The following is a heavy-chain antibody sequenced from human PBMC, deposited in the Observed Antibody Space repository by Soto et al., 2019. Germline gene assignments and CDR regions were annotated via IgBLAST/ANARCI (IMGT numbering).Heavy chain of an antibody. CDR3: ARDHRGSFDYFDY. V-gene: IGHV3-21*01. J-gene: IGHJ4*02. Sequence: PWGSLRLSCADSGFTFGSYSMKWVRQAPGKGLEWVSSISSSSSYIYYADSVKGRFTISRDNAKNSRYLQMNSLRAEDTAVYYWARDHRGSFDYFDYWGQGTLVTVSS. CDR1: GFTFGSYS. D-gene: IGHD6-13*01. CDR2: ISSSSSYI.